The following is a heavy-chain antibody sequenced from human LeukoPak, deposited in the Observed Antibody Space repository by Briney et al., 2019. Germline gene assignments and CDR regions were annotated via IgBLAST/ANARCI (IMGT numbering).Heavy chain of an antibody. CDR1: GFTFSSYG. CDR3: AKGGGYSYGPSAPIDY. V-gene: IGHV3-30*18. Sequence: GGSLRPSCAASGFTFSSYGMHWVRQAPGKGLEWVAVISYDGSNKYYADSVKGRFTISRDNSKNTLYLQMNSLRAEDTAVYYCAKGGGYSYGPSAPIDYWGQGTLVTVSS. J-gene: IGHJ4*02. CDR2: ISYDGSNK. D-gene: IGHD5-18*01.